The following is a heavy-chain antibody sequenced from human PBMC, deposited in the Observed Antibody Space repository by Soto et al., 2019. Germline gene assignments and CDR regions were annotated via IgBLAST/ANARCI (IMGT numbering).Heavy chain of an antibody. CDR2: IWTGGTV. Sequence: EVQLVESGGGLVQPGGSLTLSCAASGFSISNFYMTWVRQAPGKGLDWVSVIWTGGTVDYADAVKGRFTISRDNSKNTVFLQMTSLRGEETAVYYCARGPGIWGQGTMVTVSS. CDR3: ARGPGI. V-gene: IGHV3-66*01. CDR1: GFSISNFY. J-gene: IGHJ3*02.